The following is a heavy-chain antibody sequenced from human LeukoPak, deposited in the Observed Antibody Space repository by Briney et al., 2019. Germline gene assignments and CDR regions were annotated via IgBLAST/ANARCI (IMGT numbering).Heavy chain of an antibody. CDR1: GYIFTGYY. CDR2: INPNAGGT. J-gene: IGHJ4*02. D-gene: IGHD5-12*01. CDR3: ARDIVTTITGEY. Sequence: ASVKVSCKTSGYIFTGYYIHWVRQAPGQGLEWMGWINPNAGGTNYGRNFQGRVTITRDTSISTAYMELSRLTSDDTAVYYCARDIVTTITGEYWGQGTLVTVSP. V-gene: IGHV1-2*02.